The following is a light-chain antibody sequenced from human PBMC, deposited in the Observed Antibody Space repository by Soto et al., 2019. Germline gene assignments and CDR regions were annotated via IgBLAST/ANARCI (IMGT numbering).Light chain of an antibody. V-gene: IGKV3-11*01. CDR2: DAS. CDR1: QNVVNY. J-gene: IGKJ4*01. CDR3: QQRSNWLT. Sequence: EIVLTQSPATLSLSPGERATLSCRASQNVVNYLAWYQQKPGQAPRLLIYDASNRATGIPARFSGSGSGTDFTLTISSLDPEDSEVYYCQQRSNWLTFGGGTKVEIK.